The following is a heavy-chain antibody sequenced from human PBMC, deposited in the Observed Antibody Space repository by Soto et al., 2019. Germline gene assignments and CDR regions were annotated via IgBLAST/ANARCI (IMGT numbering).Heavy chain of an antibody. J-gene: IGHJ6*02. Sequence: ASVKVSCKASGYTFSDYFIRWLRQAPGQGLEWVAWINPKTAATNYAKKFQDRVTLTSDTSFSTAYLELTRLRPDDTALYYCARIKWGLDYYSGMDVWGQGTAVTVSS. CDR3: ARIKWGLDYYSGMDV. CDR2: INPKTAAT. CDR1: GYTFSDYF. V-gene: IGHV1-2*02. D-gene: IGHD1-26*01.